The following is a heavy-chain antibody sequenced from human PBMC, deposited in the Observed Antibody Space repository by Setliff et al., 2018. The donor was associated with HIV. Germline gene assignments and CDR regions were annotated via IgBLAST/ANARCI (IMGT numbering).Heavy chain of an antibody. CDR3: ARGAWYSSGWYSSRYMDV. CDR1: GYTFTSND. Sequence: VKVSCKASGYTFTSNDINWVRQATGQGLEWMGWMNPNSGNTGYAQKFQGRVTMTRDTSISTAYMELSSLRSDDTAVYYCARGAWYSSGWYSSRYMDVWGKGTTVTVSS. D-gene: IGHD6-19*01. CDR2: MNPNSGNT. J-gene: IGHJ6*03. V-gene: IGHV1-8*01.